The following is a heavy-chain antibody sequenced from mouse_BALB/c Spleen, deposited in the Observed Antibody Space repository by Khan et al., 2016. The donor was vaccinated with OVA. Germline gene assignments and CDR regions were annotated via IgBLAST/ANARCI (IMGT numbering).Heavy chain of an antibody. CDR2: ISSSGST. CDR3: ARANDYGYALAY. Sequence: EVQLQESGPGLVKPSQSLSLTCTVTGYSITSNYAWYWIRQFPDNKLEWVGYISSSGSTNYNPSLQSRIPITRDTSKTQFFLQLNSVTTEDTATYSCARANDYGYALAYWGQGTSITVSA. V-gene: IGHV3-2*02. CDR1: GYSITSNYA. D-gene: IGHD1-1*01. J-gene: IGHJ4*01.